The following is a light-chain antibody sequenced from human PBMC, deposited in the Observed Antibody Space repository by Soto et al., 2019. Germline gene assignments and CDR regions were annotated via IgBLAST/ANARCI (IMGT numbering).Light chain of an antibody. CDR3: QQYSNWPT. Sequence: EIEMTQSPATLSVSPGERATLSCRASQSVSGNLAWYQQKPGQAPRLLIYDTATRATGIPARFSGSGSGTEFTLTISSLQSEDFAVYYCQQYSNWPTFGQGTRLDIK. CDR2: DTA. V-gene: IGKV3-15*01. J-gene: IGKJ5*01. CDR1: QSVSGN.